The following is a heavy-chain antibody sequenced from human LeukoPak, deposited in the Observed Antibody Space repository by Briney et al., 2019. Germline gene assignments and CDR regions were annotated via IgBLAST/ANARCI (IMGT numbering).Heavy chain of an antibody. Sequence: PSETLSLTCAVSGGSISSSNWWSWVRQPPGQGLEWIGEIYHSGNANYNPSLKSRVTMSVDKSKNQFSLKLSSVTAADTAVYYCASALPFQLVHWGQGTLVTVSS. D-gene: IGHD6-13*01. CDR1: GGSISSSNW. CDR2: IYHSGNA. V-gene: IGHV4-4*02. CDR3: ASALPFQLVH. J-gene: IGHJ4*02.